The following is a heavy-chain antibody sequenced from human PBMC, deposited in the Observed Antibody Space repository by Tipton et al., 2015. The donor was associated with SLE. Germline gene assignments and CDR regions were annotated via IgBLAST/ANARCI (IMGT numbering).Heavy chain of an antibody. V-gene: IGHV1-2*06. CDR2: INPNSGGT. CDR1: GYTFTGYY. CDR3: ARWAAAGLGFVS. J-gene: IGHJ4*02. D-gene: IGHD6-25*01. Sequence: QLVQSGAEVKKPGASVKVSCKASGYTFTGYYMHWVRQAPGQGLEWMGRINPNSGGTNYAQKLQGRVTMTTDTSTSTAYMELRSRRSAGAAVFYCARWAAAGLGFVSWGQGTRVSVAS.